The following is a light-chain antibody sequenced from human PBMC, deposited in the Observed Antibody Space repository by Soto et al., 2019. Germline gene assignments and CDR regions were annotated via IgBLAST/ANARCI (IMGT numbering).Light chain of an antibody. J-gene: IGKJ4*01. CDR2: AAS. V-gene: IGKV1-39*01. CDR1: QSISSH. Sequence: DIPMTQSPFSLSASVGDRVTITCRASQSISSHLNWYQQKPGRAPKLLIYAASSLQGGVPSRFSGSGSGSDFTLIISSLQPEDFATYYCQQSYSVPLTSAGGTKVEIK. CDR3: QQSYSVPLT.